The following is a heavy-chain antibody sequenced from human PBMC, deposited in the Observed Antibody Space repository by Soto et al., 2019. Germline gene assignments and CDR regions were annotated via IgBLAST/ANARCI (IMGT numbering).Heavy chain of an antibody. CDR3: AREGSGYNF. CDR2: IVPVFGRP. V-gene: IGHV1-69*13. D-gene: IGHD5-12*01. CDR1: GYSFTGYY. J-gene: IGHJ4*02. Sequence: ASVKVSCKASGYSFTGYYIHWVRQAPGQGLEWMGGIVPVFGRPNYAQRFRGRLTITADESTSTGYMELISLRSDDTAVYYCAREGSGYNFWGQGTQVTVSS.